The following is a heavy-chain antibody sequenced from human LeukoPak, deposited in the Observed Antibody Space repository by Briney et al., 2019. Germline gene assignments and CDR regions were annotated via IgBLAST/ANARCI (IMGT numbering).Heavy chain of an antibody. CDR1: GYTFTGYY. CDR2: INPNSGGT. J-gene: IGHJ4*02. D-gene: IGHD3-3*01. CDR3: AIFGVVIGPNYFDY. Sequence: ASLKVSCKASGYTFTGYYMHWVRQAPGQGLEWMGWINPNSGGTNYAQKFQGRVTMTRDTSISTAYMELSRLRSDDTAVYYCAIFGVVIGPNYFDYWGQGTLVTVSS. V-gene: IGHV1-2*02.